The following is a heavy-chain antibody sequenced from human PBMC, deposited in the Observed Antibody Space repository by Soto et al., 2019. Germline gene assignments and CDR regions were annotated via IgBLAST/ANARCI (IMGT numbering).Heavy chain of an antibody. CDR2: ISWNSGSI. CDR1: GFTFDDYA. Sequence: EVQLVESGGGLVQPGRSLRLSCAASGFTFDDYAMHWDRQAPGKGLAWVSGISWNSGSIGYADSVKGRFTISRDNAKHSLYLQMNSLRAEDTVLYYCAQDSHYYCYYMDVWGKGTTVTVSS. CDR3: AQDSHYYCYYMDV. V-gene: IGHV3-9*01. J-gene: IGHJ6*03.